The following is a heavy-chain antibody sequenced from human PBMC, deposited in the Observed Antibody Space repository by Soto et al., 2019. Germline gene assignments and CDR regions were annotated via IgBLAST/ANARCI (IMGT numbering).Heavy chain of an antibody. Sequence: GGSLRLSCAACGFTLSSYALYWVRQAPGKGLGWVAFISFDGNNGYADSVKGRFTISRDNSKNTVYLQMNSLRGEDTAVYYCARDRSDVWGQGTLVTVSS. CDR2: ISFDGNNG. CDR1: GFTLSSYA. J-gene: IGHJ4*02. CDR3: ARDRSDV. V-gene: IGHV3-30-3*01.